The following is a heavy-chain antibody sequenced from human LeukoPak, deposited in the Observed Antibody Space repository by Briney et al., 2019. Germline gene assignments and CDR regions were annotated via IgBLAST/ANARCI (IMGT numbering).Heavy chain of an antibody. D-gene: IGHD2-8*02. V-gene: IGHV3-9*01. CDR3: AKSIPLAPGGYDY. J-gene: IGHJ4*02. CDR2: ISWNSGSI. Sequence: GGSLRLSCAASGFTFDEYAMHWVRQAPGKGLEWVSGISWNSGSIGYADSVKGRFTISRDNAKNSLYLQMNSLRAEDTALYYCAKSIPLAPGGYDYWGQGTLVTVSS. CDR1: GFTFDEYA.